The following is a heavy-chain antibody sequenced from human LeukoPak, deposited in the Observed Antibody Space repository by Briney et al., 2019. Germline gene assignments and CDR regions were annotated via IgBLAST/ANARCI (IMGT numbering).Heavy chain of an antibody. V-gene: IGHV3-48*03. CDR1: GFTFSSYE. CDR2: ISSSGSTI. Sequence: GGSLRLSCAASGFTFSSYEMNWVRQAPGKGLEWVSYISSSGSTIYYADSVKGRFTISRDNAKSSLYLQMNSLRAEDTAVYYCARDSDYDWTDYWGQGTLVTVSS. D-gene: IGHD3-16*01. CDR3: ARDSDYDWTDY. J-gene: IGHJ4*02.